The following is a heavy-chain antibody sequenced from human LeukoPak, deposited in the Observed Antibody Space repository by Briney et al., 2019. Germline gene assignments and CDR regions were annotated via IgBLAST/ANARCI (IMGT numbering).Heavy chain of an antibody. J-gene: IGHJ4*02. Sequence: PSETLSLTCAVYGGSFSGYYWSWIRQPPGKGLEWIGYIYYSGSTNYNPSLKSRVTISVDTSKNQFSLKLSSVTAADTAVYYCARRWEYYFDYWGQGTLVTVSS. CDR2: IYYSGST. D-gene: IGHD1-26*01. CDR1: GGSFSGYY. CDR3: ARRWEYYFDY. V-gene: IGHV4-59*08.